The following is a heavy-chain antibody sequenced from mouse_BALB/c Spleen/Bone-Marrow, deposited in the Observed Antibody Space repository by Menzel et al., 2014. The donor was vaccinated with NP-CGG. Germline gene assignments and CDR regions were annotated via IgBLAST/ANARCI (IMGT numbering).Heavy chain of an antibody. J-gene: IGHJ4*01. CDR3: AREGGTTAHYYAMDY. CDR2: ISSGGST. D-gene: IGHD1-2*01. V-gene: IGHV5-6-5*01. Sequence: DVMLVESGGGLVKPGGSLKLSCAASGFTFSSYAMSWVRQTPEKRLEGVASISSGGSTYYPDSVKGRFTISRDNARNILYLQMSSLRSEDTAMYYCAREGGTTAHYYAMDYWGQGTSVTVSS. CDR1: GFTFSSYA.